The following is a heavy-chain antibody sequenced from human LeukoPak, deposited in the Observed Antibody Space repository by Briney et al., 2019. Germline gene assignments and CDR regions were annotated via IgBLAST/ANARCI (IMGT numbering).Heavy chain of an antibody. CDR1: GFIFSSYA. CDR3: AKDMQTWPRFPDY. V-gene: IGHV3-23*01. D-gene: IGHD5-12*01. J-gene: IGHJ4*02. Sequence: GGSLRLSCAASGFIFSSYAMFWVRQAPGKGLEWVSAISTTGGSTYYADSVKGRFTISRDNSKNTLYLQMNGLRVEDTAVYYCAKDMQTWPRFPDYWGQGTLVTVSS. CDR2: ISTTGGST.